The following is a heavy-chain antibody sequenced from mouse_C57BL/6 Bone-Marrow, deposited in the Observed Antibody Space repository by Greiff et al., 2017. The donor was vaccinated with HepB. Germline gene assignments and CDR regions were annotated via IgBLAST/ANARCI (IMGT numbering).Heavy chain of an antibody. CDR2: IYPRSGNT. D-gene: IGHD2-5*01. CDR3: ARSFYYSSCEGWFAY. J-gene: IGHJ3*01. V-gene: IGHV1-81*01. Sequence: QVQLQQSGAELARPGASVKLSCKASGYTFTSYGISWVKQRTGQGLEWIGEIYPRSGNTYYNEKFKGKATLTADKSSSTAYMELRSLTSEDSAVYFCARSFYYSSCEGWFAYWGRGTLVTVSA. CDR1: GYTFTSYG.